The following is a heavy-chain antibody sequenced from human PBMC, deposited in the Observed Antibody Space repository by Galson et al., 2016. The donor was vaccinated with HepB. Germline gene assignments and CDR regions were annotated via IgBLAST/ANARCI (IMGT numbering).Heavy chain of an antibody. CDR1: GFTFSSHG. CDR2: INEDGSKK. V-gene: IGHV3-7*05. CDR3: ARGYSGTFSD. D-gene: IGHD1-26*01. J-gene: IGHJ4*02. Sequence: SLRLSCAASGFTFSSHGMNWVRQAPGKGLEWVANINEDGSKKFYVDSVRGRFTISRDNAKNSLYLQMNSLRGEDTAVYYCARGYSGTFSDWGQGILVTVSS.